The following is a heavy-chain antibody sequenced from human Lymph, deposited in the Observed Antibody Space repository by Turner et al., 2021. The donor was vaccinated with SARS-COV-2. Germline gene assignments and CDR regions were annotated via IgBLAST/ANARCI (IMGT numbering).Heavy chain of an antibody. V-gene: IGHV3-53*02. CDR3: ARDIGTYGMDV. J-gene: IGHJ6*02. D-gene: IGHD6-13*01. CDR2: IYSGGTT. Sequence: DVQLVETGGGLIQPGGSLRLSCAASGIIVSRNYMNWVRQAPGKGLEWVSVIYSGGTTYYAASVKGRFTISRDNSKNTLYLQMNSLRVEDTAVYYCARDIGTYGMDVWGQGTTVTVSS. CDR1: GIIVSRNY.